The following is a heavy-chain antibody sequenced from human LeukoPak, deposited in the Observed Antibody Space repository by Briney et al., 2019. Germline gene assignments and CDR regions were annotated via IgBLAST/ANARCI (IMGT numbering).Heavy chain of an antibody. D-gene: IGHD1-26*01. CDR1: GGSISSSSYY. V-gene: IGHV4-61*01. J-gene: IGHJ5*02. CDR2: IYYSGST. Sequence: SETLSLTCTVSGGSISSSSYYWSWIRQPPGKGLEWIGYIYYSGSTNYNPSLKSRVTISVDTSKNQFSLKLSSVTAADTAVYYCARDSGWENWFDPWGQGTLVTVSS. CDR3: ARDSGWENWFDP.